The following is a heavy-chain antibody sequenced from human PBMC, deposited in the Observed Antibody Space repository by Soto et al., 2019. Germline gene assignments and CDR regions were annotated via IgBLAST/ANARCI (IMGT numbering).Heavy chain of an antibody. CDR1: GFTFSSYW. V-gene: IGHV3-7*03. D-gene: IGHD6-13*01. CDR3: ARRSWLVYYYGMDV. CDR2: IKQDGSEK. J-gene: IGHJ6*02. Sequence: EVQLLESGGGLVQPGGSLRLSCAASGFTFSSYWMSWVRQAPGKGLEWVANIKQDGSEKYYVDSVKGRFTISRDNAKNSLYLQMNSLRAEDTAVYYCARRSWLVYYYGMDVWGQGTTVTVSS.